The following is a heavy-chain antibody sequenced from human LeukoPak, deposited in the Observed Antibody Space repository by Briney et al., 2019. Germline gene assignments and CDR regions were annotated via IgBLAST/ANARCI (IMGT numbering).Heavy chain of an antibody. J-gene: IGHJ3*02. V-gene: IGHV3-74*01. Sequence: GGSLRLSCAASGFTFSSYWMHWVRQAPGKGLVWVSRINSDGSSTSYADSVKGRFTISRDNAKNTLYLQMNSRRAEDTAVYYCAREDQQLVRAFDIWGQGTMVTVSS. D-gene: IGHD6-13*01. CDR3: AREDQQLVRAFDI. CDR1: GFTFSSYW. CDR2: INSDGSST.